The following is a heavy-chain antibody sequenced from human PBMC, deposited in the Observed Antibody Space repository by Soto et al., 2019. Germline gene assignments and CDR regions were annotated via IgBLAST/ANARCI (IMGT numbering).Heavy chain of an antibody. J-gene: IGHJ6*02. CDR1: GGSVSSGSYY. CDR3: ARESSGRYYYYGMDV. D-gene: IGHD1-26*01. CDR2: IYYSGSA. V-gene: IGHV4-61*01. Sequence: SETLSLTCTVSGGSVSSGSYYWSWIRQPPGKGLEWIGYIYYSGSANYNPSLKSRVTISVDTSKNQFSLKLSSVTAADTAVYYCARESSGRYYYYGMDVWGQGTAVTVSS.